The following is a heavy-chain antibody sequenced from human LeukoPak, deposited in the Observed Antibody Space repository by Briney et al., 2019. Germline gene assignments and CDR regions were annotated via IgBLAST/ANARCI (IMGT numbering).Heavy chain of an antibody. Sequence: GGSLRHSCAASGFTFSSYAMSWVRQAPGKGLEWVSAISSSGGSTYYADSAKGRFTISRDNSKNTLYLQMNSLRAEDTAVYYRAKEDGSLLAFDYWGQGTLVTVSS. CDR3: AKEDGSLLAFDY. D-gene: IGHD3-3*02. CDR2: ISSSGGST. J-gene: IGHJ4*02. V-gene: IGHV3-23*01. CDR1: GFTFSSYA.